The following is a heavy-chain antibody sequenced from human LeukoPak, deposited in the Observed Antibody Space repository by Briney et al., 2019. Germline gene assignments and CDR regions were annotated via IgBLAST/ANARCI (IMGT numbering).Heavy chain of an antibody. CDR1: GGSVSSYY. Sequence: SETLSLTCTVSGGSVSSYYWSWIRQTPGKGLEWIVYIYSSESTKYNPSLESRVTISMDTSKNQFSLKMSSLTAADTAVYYCARFHSGSGGLYVLWYFDLWGRGTLVTVSS. CDR2: IYSSEST. J-gene: IGHJ2*01. V-gene: IGHV4-4*09. D-gene: IGHD2-15*01. CDR3: ARFHSGSGGLYVLWYFDL.